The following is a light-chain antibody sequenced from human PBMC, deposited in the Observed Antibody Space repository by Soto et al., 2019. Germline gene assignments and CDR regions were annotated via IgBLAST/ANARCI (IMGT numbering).Light chain of an antibody. J-gene: IGKJ2*01. V-gene: IGKV3-15*01. Sequence: EIVMTQSPATLSVSPGVRATLSCRASQCVSRDLAWYQQKPGQAPRLLIYAASTRATGIPARFSGNWSGTEFPLIISSQHSEDFADYYSQQYNNWPYTCGQSTKLEIK. CDR2: AAS. CDR1: QCVSRD. CDR3: QQYNNWPYT.